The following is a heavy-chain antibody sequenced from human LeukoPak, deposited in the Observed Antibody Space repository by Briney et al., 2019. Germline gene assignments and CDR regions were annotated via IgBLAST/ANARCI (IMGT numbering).Heavy chain of an antibody. J-gene: IGHJ4*02. D-gene: IGHD6-13*01. CDR1: GFTFSSYA. Sequence: GGSLRLSCAASGFTFSSYAMSWVRQAPGKGLEWVSAISGSGGSTYYADSVKGRFTISRDNSKNTLYLQMNSLRAEDTAVYYCANLIAAAGTASPDYWGQGTLVTVSS. V-gene: IGHV3-23*01. CDR3: ANLIAAAGTASPDY. CDR2: ISGSGGST.